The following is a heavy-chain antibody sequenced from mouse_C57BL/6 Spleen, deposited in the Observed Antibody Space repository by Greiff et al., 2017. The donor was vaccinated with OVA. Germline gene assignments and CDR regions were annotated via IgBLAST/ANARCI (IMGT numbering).Heavy chain of an antibody. Sequence: VQLQQPGAELVMPGASVKLSCKASGYTFTSYWMHWVKQRPGQGLEWIGEIDPSDSYTNYNQKFKGKSTLTVDQSSSTAYMQLSSLTSEDSAVYYCARGGLGRYWYFGVWGTGTTVTVSS. CDR3: ARGGLGRYWYFGV. CDR2: IDPSDSYT. CDR1: GYTFTSYW. V-gene: IGHV1-69*01. D-gene: IGHD4-1*01. J-gene: IGHJ1*03.